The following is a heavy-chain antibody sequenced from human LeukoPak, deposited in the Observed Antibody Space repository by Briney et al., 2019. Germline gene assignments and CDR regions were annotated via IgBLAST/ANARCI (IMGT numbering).Heavy chain of an antibody. J-gene: IGHJ5*02. V-gene: IGHV1-8*01. CDR2: MNPNSGNT. D-gene: IGHD2-8*01. CDR3: ARRRLDCTNGVCFNWFDP. CDR1: GYTFTSYD. Sequence: GASVKVSCKASGYTFTSYDINWVRQATGQGLEWLGWMNPNSGNTGYAQKFQGRVTMTRNTSISTAYMELSSLRSEDTAVYYCARRRLDCTNGVCFNWFDPWGQGTLVTVSS.